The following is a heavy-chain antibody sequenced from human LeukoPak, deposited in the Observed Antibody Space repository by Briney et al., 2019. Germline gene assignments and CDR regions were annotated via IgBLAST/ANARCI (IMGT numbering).Heavy chain of an antibody. CDR1: GFTFSNAW. V-gene: IGHV3-15*01. Sequence: GGSLRLSCAASGFTFSNAWMSWVRQAPGKGLEWVGRIKSKTDGGTTDYAAPVKGRFTISRDNSKNTLYLQMNSLRAEDTAVYYCAKRKVGYNYLDAFDIWGQGTMVTVSS. D-gene: IGHD1-20*01. J-gene: IGHJ3*02. CDR2: IKSKTDGGTT. CDR3: AKRKVGYNYLDAFDI.